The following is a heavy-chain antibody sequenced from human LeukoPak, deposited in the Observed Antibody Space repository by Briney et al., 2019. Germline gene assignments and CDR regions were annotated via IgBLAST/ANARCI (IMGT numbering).Heavy chain of an antibody. D-gene: IGHD1-26*01. CDR2: VNSDGSST. Sequence: GGSLRLSCAASTITFSNYWMHWVRQAPGKGLVWVSRVNSDGSSTSYADSVKGRFTISRDNSKNTLYLQMNSLRAEDTAVYYCARDLALSSGSYFKRDYYYYGMDVWGQGTTVTVSS. J-gene: IGHJ6*02. CDR3: ARDLALSSGSYFKRDYYYYGMDV. V-gene: IGHV3-74*01. CDR1: TITFSNYW.